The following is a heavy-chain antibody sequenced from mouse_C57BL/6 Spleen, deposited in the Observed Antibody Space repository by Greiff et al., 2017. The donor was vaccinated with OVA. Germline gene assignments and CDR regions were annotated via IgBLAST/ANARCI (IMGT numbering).Heavy chain of an antibody. D-gene: IGHD1-1*01. CDR3: ARGGYGSSYGY. V-gene: IGHV1-55*01. Sequence: QVQLQQPGAELVKPGASVKMSCKASGYTFTSYWITWVKQRPGQGLEWIGDIYPGSGSTNYTEKFKSKATLTVDTSSSSAYMQLSGLTSEDSAVYYCARGGYGSSYGYWGKGTTLTVSS. CDR2: IYPGSGST. J-gene: IGHJ2*01. CDR1: GYTFTSYW.